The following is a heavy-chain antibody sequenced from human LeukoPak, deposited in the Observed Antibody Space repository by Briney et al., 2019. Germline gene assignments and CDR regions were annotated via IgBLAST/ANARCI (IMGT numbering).Heavy chain of an antibody. V-gene: IGHV4-59*01. CDR1: GGSIRSYY. Sequence: SETLSLTCTVSGGSIRSYYWSWIRQPPGKGLEWIAYIYYSGSTNYNPSLKSRVTISVDTSKDQFSLKLSSVTAADTAVYYCARGKSLFGIYYMDVWGKGTTVTISS. CDR2: IYYSGST. J-gene: IGHJ6*03. CDR3: ARGKSLFGIYYMDV. D-gene: IGHD3-10*01.